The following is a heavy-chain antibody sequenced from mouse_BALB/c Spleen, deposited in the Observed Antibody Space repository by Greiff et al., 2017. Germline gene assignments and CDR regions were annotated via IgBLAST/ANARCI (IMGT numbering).Heavy chain of an antibody. CDR2: ISSGSSTI. V-gene: IGHV5-17*02. Sequence: VQLKEPGGGLVQPGGSRKLSCAASGFTFSSFGMHWVRQAPEKGLEWVAYISSGSSTIYYADTVKGRFTISRDNPKNTLFLQMTSLRSEDTAMYYCARSSYDGYSYYAMDYWGQGTSVTVSS. CDR3: ARSSYDGYSYYAMDY. J-gene: IGHJ4*01. CDR1: GFTFSSFG. D-gene: IGHD2-3*01.